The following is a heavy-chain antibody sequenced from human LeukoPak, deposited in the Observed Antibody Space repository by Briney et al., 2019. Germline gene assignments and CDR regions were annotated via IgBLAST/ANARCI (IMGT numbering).Heavy chain of an antibody. CDR3: ARVVDGYIPYDY. CDR1: GYTFTGYY. CDR2: INPNSGGT. J-gene: IGHJ4*02. Sequence: ASVKVSCKDSGYTFTGYYMHWVRQAPGQGLEWMGWINPNSGGTNYAQKFQGRVTMTRDTSISTAYMELSRLRSDDTAVYYCARVVDGYIPYDYWGQGTLVTVSS. D-gene: IGHD5-24*01. V-gene: IGHV1-2*02.